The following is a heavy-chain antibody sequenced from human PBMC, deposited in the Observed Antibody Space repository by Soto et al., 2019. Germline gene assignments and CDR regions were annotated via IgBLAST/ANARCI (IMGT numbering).Heavy chain of an antibody. CDR3: ARDLRPPYYDILTGYYNFGYFDY. CDR2: IIPIFGTA. J-gene: IGHJ4*02. Sequence: QVQLVQSGAEVKKPGSSVKVSCKASGGTFSSYAISWVRQAPGQGLEWMGGIIPIFGTANYAQKFQGRVTITADESTSTAYMELSSLRSEDTAVYYCARDLRPPYYDILTGYYNFGYFDYWGQGTLVTVSS. V-gene: IGHV1-69*01. D-gene: IGHD3-9*01. CDR1: GGTFSSYA.